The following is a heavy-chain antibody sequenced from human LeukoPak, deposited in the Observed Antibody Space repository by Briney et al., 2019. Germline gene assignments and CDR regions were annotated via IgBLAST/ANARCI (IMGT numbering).Heavy chain of an antibody. V-gene: IGHV3-48*03. CDR3: ATMTVAFAFDY. Sequence: GGSLRLSCVVSGFTSEFTFRDFEMYWVRQAPGKGLEWVSYISSSGGTKYYADSVKGRFTISRDNAKKSLFLQMNSLSAEDTAVYYCATMTVAFAFDYWGQGSLVTVSS. J-gene: IGHJ4*02. CDR2: ISSSGGTK. CDR1: GFTSEFTFRDFE. D-gene: IGHD6-19*01.